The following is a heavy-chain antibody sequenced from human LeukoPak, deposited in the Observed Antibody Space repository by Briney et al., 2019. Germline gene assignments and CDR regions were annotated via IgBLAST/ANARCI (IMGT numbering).Heavy chain of an antibody. CDR3: ARGAPLVAATREDYCYGMDV. CDR1: GYSFTSYW. J-gene: IGHJ6*02. D-gene: IGHD2-15*01. CDR2: IYPGDSDT. Sequence: GESLKISCKGSGYSFTSYWIGWVRQMPGKGLEWMGIIYPGDSDTRYSPSFQGQVTISADKSISTAYLQWSSLKASDTAMYYCARGAPLVAATREDYCYGMDVWGQGTTVTVSS. V-gene: IGHV5-51*01.